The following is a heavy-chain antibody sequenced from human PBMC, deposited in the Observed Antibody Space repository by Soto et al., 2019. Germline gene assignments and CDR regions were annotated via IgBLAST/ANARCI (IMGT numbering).Heavy chain of an antibody. CDR1: GFPFNNSW. J-gene: IGHJ4*01. D-gene: IGHD1-26*01. V-gene: IGHV3-15*07. CDR2: VKSKADGGSG. Sequence: GGSLRLSCAASGFPFNNSWINWVRQVPGKGLEWVGRVKSKADGGSGDYAAPVKGRFVVSRDDSKDIVYLQMNSLKIEDTGVYYCTTDSRTTLPEIRFDYWGHGTQVTVSS. CDR3: TTDSRTTLPEIRFDY.